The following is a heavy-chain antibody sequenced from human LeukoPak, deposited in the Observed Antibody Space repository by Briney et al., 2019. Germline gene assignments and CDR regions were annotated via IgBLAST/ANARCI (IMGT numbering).Heavy chain of an antibody. J-gene: IGHJ4*02. CDR3: AKARRGGSDCYMPDS. Sequence: GGSLRLSCAASGFTFSIYAVSWARQAPGKGLEWVSLITGSGASTYYADSVKGRLTVTRDNSRNTLYLQMNSLRVEDTAVYYCAKARRGGSDCYMPDSWGQGTLVTVSS. CDR1: GFTFSIYA. D-gene: IGHD2-15*01. CDR2: ITGSGAST. V-gene: IGHV3-23*01.